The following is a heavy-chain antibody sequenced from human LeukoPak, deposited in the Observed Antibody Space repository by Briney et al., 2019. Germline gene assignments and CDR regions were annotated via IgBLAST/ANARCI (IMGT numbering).Heavy chain of an antibody. V-gene: IGHV1-69*06. D-gene: IGHD3-10*01. CDR1: GGTFSSYA. J-gene: IGHJ5*02. Sequence: GASVKVSCKASGGTFSSYAISWVRQAPGQGLEWMGGIIPIFGTANYAQKFQGRVTITADKSTSTAYMELSRLRSDDTAVYYCARGVWGSGSYLNNWFDPWGQGTLVTVSS. CDR2: IIPIFGTA. CDR3: ARGVWGSGSYLNNWFDP.